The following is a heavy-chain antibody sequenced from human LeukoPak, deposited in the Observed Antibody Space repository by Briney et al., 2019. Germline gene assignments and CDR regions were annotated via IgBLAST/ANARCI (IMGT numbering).Heavy chain of an antibody. Sequence: GGSLRLSCAASGFSFSTYAMSWVRQGPGKGLEWVSGGNGNGGSTSYADSVKGRFTIFRDHSKNTVYLQMKRLRVADTAVYYCAHSLYGGCDYWGQGTVVTVSS. CDR2: GNGNGGST. D-gene: IGHD3-16*02. J-gene: IGHJ4*02. V-gene: IGHV3-23*01. CDR1: GFSFSTYA. CDR3: AHSLYGGCDY.